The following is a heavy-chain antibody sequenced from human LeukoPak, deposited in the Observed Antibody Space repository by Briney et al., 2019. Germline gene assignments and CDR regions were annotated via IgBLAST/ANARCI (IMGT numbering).Heavy chain of an antibody. Sequence: PGGSLRLSCAASGFTFGDYTMHWVRQVPGKGLEWVSFISWDGSSTYYVDSVKGRFIISRDNRKNSLYLQMNSLRTEDTALYYCVKDRSTSGVSEFDCWGQGTLVTVSS. CDR1: GFTFGDYT. J-gene: IGHJ4*02. D-gene: IGHD1-1*01. CDR2: ISWDGSST. V-gene: IGHV3-43*01. CDR3: VKDRSTSGVSEFDC.